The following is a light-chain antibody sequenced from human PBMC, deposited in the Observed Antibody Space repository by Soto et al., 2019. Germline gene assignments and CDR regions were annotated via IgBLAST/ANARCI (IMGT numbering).Light chain of an antibody. CDR1: RNVSIY. J-gene: IGKJ5*01. Sequence: EIPLTQSPSSLAASVGDRLTLTCRASRNVSIYLNWYQHKPGKGPTLLIHATSNLQIRVPSRFSGSGSRTEFTLTISSLEPEAFGTYYCQQSYKMPSFGQGTRLEI. CDR3: QQSYKMPS. CDR2: ATS. V-gene: IGKV1-39*01.